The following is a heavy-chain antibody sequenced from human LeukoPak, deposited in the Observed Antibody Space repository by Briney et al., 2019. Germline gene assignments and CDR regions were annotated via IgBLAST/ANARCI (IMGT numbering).Heavy chain of an antibody. V-gene: IGHV3-21*01. Sequence: PGGSLRLSCAASGFTFSSYNMNWVRQAPGKGLEWVSSISSSSSYIYYADSVKGRFTISRDNAKNSLYLQMNSLRAEDTAVYYCARASYYYDSADAFDIWGQGTMVTVSS. D-gene: IGHD3-22*01. J-gene: IGHJ3*02. CDR3: ARASYYYDSADAFDI. CDR2: ISSSSSYI. CDR1: GFTFSSYN.